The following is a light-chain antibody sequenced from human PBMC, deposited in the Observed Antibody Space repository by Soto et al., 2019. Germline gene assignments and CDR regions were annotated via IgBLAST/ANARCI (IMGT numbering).Light chain of an antibody. Sequence: EIVMTQSPATLSASPGERATLSCRASQGIGDTLAWYQHKPGQTPRLLIYDTSTRATGVPTRFSGSRSGAEFTLTINSLQSEDFAVYYCQPYNNWPLTFGGGTKVDIK. CDR2: DTS. V-gene: IGKV3-15*01. J-gene: IGKJ4*01. CDR3: QPYNNWPLT. CDR1: QGIGDT.